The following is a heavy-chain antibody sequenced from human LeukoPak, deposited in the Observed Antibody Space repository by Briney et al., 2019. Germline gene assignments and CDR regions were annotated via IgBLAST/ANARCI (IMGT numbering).Heavy chain of an antibody. CDR3: ARSVWFGSAYFDY. D-gene: IGHD3-10*01. V-gene: IGHV3-30*01. CDR1: GFTFSTYA. Sequence: PGGSLRLSCAASGFTFSTYAMHWVRQAPGKGLEWVAVISYDGSNKYYADSVKGRFTISRDNSKNTLYLQMNSLRAEDTAVYYCARSVWFGSAYFDYWGQGTLVTVSS. CDR2: ISYDGSNK. J-gene: IGHJ4*02.